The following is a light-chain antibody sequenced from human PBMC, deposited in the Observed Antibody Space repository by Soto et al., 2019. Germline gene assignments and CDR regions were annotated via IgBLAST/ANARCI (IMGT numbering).Light chain of an antibody. V-gene: IGLV3-21*02. J-gene: IGLJ3*02. Sequence: SYELTQPPSVSVAPGQTARITCGGKNIGSKSVHWYQQKSGQAHVLVVYDDSDRPSGIPERFSGSNSGNTASLTVSGLQAEDEADYYCSSFAGANIWVFGGGTKLTVL. CDR1: NIGSKS. CDR2: DDS. CDR3: SSFAGANIWV.